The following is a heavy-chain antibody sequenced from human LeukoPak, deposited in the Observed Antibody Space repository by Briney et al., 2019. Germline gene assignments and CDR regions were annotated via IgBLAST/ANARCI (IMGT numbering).Heavy chain of an antibody. D-gene: IGHD2-15*01. Sequence: ASVKLSCKASGGTFSSYAISWVRQAPGQGLEWMGGIIPIFGTANYAQKFQGRVTITADESTSTAYMELSSLRSEDTAVYYCARGYCSGGSCYSTDYYYYYGMDVWGKGTTVTVSS. V-gene: IGHV1-69*01. CDR3: ARGYCSGGSCYSTDYYYYYGMDV. CDR1: GGTFSSYA. J-gene: IGHJ6*04. CDR2: IIPIFGTA.